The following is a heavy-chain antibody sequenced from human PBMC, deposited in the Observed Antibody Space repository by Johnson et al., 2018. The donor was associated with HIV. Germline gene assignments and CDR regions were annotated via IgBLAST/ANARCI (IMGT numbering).Heavy chain of an antibody. Sequence: VQLVESGGGVVQPGRSLRLSCAPSGFTFSTYAIHWIRQAPGKGLEWVAVISYDGSNKNYADSVKGRFTISRDNSKNTLYLQMNSLRTEDTAVYYCARARQAAFDIWGQGTMVTVSS. V-gene: IGHV3-30*04. CDR1: GFTFSTYA. CDR3: ARARQAAFDI. J-gene: IGHJ3*02. CDR2: ISYDGSNK.